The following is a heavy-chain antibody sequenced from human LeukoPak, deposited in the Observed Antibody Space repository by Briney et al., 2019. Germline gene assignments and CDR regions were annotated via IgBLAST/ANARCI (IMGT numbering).Heavy chain of an antibody. Sequence: ASVKVSCKASGYSFTGYYIHWVRQAPGQGLEWMGWINPNSGGTNYAQKFQGRVTMTRDTSISTAYMELSRLRSDDTAVYYCARDNVAVALDPWGQGTLVTVSS. V-gene: IGHV1-2*02. CDR3: ARDNVAVALDP. D-gene: IGHD6-19*01. CDR2: INPNSGGT. J-gene: IGHJ5*02. CDR1: GYSFTGYY.